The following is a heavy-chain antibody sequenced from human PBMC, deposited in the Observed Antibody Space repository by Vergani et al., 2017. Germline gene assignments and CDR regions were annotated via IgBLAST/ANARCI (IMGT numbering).Heavy chain of an antibody. CDR3: ARETDTGSSVSDNYYDMDV. Sequence: EVQLVESGGGLVKPGGSLRLSCAASGFTFRGHYMSWVRQAPGKGLEWISYMSSGDSIYYADSVKVRFTVSRDNTKNTLYLQMNSLRAEDTAVYYCARETDTGSSVSDNYYDMDVWGQGTTVAVSS. V-gene: IGHV3-69-1*02. CDR1: GFTFRGHY. J-gene: IGHJ6*02. CDR2: MSSGDSI. D-gene: IGHD3-9*01.